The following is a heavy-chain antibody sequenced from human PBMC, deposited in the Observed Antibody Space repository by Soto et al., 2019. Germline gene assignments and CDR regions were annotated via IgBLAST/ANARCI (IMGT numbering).Heavy chain of an antibody. CDR1: GFTFSGSV. V-gene: IGHV3-73*02. Sequence: EVQLVESGGGLVQPGGSLKLSCAASGFTFSGSVVHWVRQTSGKGLEWVGRIRSKANNYATAYAVWVKGRFTISRDDSRNTAYLQMNSLKTEDTAVYYCSRGVYAFWSGRPKGLDYWGQGTVVTVSS. CDR3: SRGVYAFWSGRPKGLDY. CDR2: IRSKANNYAT. J-gene: IGHJ4*02. D-gene: IGHD3-3*01.